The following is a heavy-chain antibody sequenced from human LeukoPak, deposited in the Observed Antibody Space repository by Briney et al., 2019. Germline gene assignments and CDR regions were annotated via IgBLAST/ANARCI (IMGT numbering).Heavy chain of an antibody. Sequence: ASVKVSCKASGYTFTTYGITWVRQAPGQGLEWMGWIAGYNGNTNYAQKFQGRVTMTTDTSTSTAYMELRSLRSDDTAIYYCARGPRSNEYWGQGTLVTVSS. V-gene: IGHV1-18*01. CDR3: ARGPRSNEY. CDR2: IAGYNGNT. CDR1: GYTFTTYG. J-gene: IGHJ4*02.